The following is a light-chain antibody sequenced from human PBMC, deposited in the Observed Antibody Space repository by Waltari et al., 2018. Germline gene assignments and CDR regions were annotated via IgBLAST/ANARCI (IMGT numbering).Light chain of an antibody. CDR3: QHYNNWPPWT. V-gene: IGKV3-15*01. J-gene: IGKJ1*01. CDR2: GAS. CDR1: QSVSNN. Sequence: EIVLTQSPATLSVSPGERATLSCRASQSVSNNLAWYQQKTGQAPRLLIYGASTRATGIPARFSGSGSGTDFTLTISSLQSEDFAVYYCQHYNNWPPWTFGQGTKVEIK.